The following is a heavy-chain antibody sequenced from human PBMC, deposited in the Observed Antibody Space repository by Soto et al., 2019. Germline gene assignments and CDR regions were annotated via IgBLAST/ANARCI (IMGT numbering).Heavy chain of an antibody. V-gene: IGHV3-48*02. Sequence: EVQLVESGGGLVQPGGSLRLSCAASGFTFSSYSMNWVRQAPGKGLEWVSYISSSSSTIYYADSVKGRFTISRDNAKNSLYLQMNSLRDEDTAVYYCARTTVREGNDYYGMDVWGQGTTVTVSS. CDR2: ISSSSSTI. J-gene: IGHJ6*02. CDR1: GFTFSSYS. D-gene: IGHD1-1*01. CDR3: ARTTVREGNDYYGMDV.